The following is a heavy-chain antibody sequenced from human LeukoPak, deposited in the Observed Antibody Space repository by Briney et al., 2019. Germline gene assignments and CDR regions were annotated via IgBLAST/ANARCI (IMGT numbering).Heavy chain of an antibody. V-gene: IGHV3-23*01. CDR2: ISASGGTS. J-gene: IGHJ4*02. CDR3: AKGHYYGSGSLDY. D-gene: IGHD3-10*01. CDR1: GFTYSSHA. Sequence: GGSLRLSCAASGFTYSSHAMSWVRQTPGKGLQWVSSISASGGTSKYADSVKGRFTISRDNSKNTLYVQMNSLRAEDTAVYYCAKGHYYGSGSLDYWGQGTLVTVSS.